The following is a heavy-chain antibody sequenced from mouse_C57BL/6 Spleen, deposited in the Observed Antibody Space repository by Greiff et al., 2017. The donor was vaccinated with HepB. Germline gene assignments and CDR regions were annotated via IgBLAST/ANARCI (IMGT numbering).Heavy chain of an antibody. CDR3: SHYCGSSDWYFDV. J-gene: IGHJ1*03. CDR2: INPSNGGT. CDR1: GYTFTSYW. Sequence: QVQLQQPGTELVKPGASVKLSCKASGYTFTSYWMHWVKQRPGQGLEWIGNINPSNGGTNYNEKFKSKATLTVDNSSSTAYMQLSSLTSEDSAVYYCSHYCGSSDWYFDVWGTGTTVTVSS. V-gene: IGHV1-53*01. D-gene: IGHD1-1*01.